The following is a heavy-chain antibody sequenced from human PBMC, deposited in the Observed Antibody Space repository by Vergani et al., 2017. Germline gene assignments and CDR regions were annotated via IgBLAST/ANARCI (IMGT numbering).Heavy chain of an antibody. CDR1: GFTFSTYA. D-gene: IGHD2-21*01. J-gene: IGHJ6*02. CDR3: TTDPRYCGDGSCYWLRDHHYYGMDV. CDR2: IKSTLDRGTT. Sequence: EVQLLESGGSLKQPGGSVRLSCAASGFTFSTYAMHWVRQAPGKGLEWGGRIKSTLDRGTTDYAAAVKGRFTISRDDSKNTLFLQMNVLKTEDLGVYYCTTDPRYCGDGSCYWLRDHHYYGMDVWGQGTTVTVSS. V-gene: IGHV3-15*07.